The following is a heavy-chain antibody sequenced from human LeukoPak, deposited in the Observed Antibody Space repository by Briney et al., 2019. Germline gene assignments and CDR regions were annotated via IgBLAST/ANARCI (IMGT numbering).Heavy chain of an antibody. D-gene: IGHD3-10*02. V-gene: IGHV3-7*01. CDR3: AELGITMIGGV. CDR2: IKQDGSEK. CDR1: GFTVSSFA. J-gene: IGHJ6*04. Sequence: GGSLRLSCAAAGFTVSSFAMSWIRQAPRKGLEWVANIKQDGSEKYYVDSVKGRFTISRDNAKNSLYLQMNSLRAEDTAVYYCAELGITMIGGVWGKGTTVTISS.